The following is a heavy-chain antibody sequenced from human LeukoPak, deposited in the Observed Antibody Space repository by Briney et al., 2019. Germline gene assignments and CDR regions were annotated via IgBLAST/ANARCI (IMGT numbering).Heavy chain of an antibody. CDR2: VNPDGSAT. CDR1: GFTFRGAA. V-gene: IGHV3-74*01. Sequence: GGSLRLSCAVSGFTFRGAAMTWVRQGPGKGLVWVSRVNPDGSATTYADSVKGRFTISRDNAKNTVYLQMSSLRAEDAAVYYCARRRERGASDAFAFWGQGTMVTVSS. D-gene: IGHD3-16*01. J-gene: IGHJ3*01. CDR3: ARRRERGASDAFAF.